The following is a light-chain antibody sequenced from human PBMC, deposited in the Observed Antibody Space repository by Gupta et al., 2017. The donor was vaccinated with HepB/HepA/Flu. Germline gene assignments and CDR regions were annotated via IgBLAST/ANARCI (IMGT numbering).Light chain of an antibody. CDR3: SAWDSSLNAYV. V-gene: IGLV10-54*04. CDR1: SNNVGHEG. CDR2: NNN. J-gene: IGLJ1*01. Sequence: QAGLTQPPSVSTGLRQTATLTCTGNSNNVGHEGAVWLQQHQGHPPKLLSYNNNDRPSGISERFSASRSGNTASLTINEVQPEDEADYYCSAWDSSLNAYVFGTGTKVTV.